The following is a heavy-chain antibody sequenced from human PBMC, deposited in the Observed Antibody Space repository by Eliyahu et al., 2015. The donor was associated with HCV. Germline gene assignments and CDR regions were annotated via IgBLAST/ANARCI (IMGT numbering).Heavy chain of an antibody. V-gene: IGHV3-30*04. CDR1: TFSSYA. CDR3: ARDSGEKRWVGGGFCI. J-gene: IGHJ3*02. Sequence: TFSSYAMHWVRQAPGKGLEWVAVISYDGSNKYYADSVKGRFTISRDNSKNTLYLQMNSLRAEDTAVYYCARDSGEKRWVGGGFCILGPGAMVTVSS. CDR2: ISYDGSNK. D-gene: IGHD3-10*01.